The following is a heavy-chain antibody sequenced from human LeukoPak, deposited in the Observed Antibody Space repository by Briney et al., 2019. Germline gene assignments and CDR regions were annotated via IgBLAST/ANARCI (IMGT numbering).Heavy chain of an antibody. V-gene: IGHV4-34*01. D-gene: IGHD3-16*01. CDR1: GGSFSGYY. CDR3: ARGVGDGDDY. Sequence: SETLSLTCAVYGGSFSGYYWSWIRQPPGKGLEWIGEINHSGSTNYNPSLKSRVTISVDTSKNQFSLKLSSVTAADTAVYYCARGVGDGDDYWGQGTLVTVSS. CDR2: INHSGST. J-gene: IGHJ4*02.